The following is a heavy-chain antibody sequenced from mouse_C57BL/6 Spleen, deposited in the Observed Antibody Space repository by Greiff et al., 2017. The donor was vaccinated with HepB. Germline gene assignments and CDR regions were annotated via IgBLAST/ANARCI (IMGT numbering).Heavy chain of an antibody. CDR2: IWTGGGT. J-gene: IGHJ4*01. CDR1: GFSLTSYA. D-gene: IGHD2-10*01. V-gene: IGHV2-9-1*01. CDR3: ARAYYGKPYYYAMDY. Sequence: VKLMESGPGLVAPSQSLSITCTVSGFSLTSYAISWVRQPPGKGLEWLGVIWTGGGTNYNSALKSRLSISKDNSKSQVFLKMNSLQTDDTARYYCARAYYGKPYYYAMDYWGQGTSVTVSS.